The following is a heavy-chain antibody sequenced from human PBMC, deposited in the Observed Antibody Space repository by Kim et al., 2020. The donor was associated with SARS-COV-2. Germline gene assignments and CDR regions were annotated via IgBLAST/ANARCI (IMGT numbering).Heavy chain of an antibody. V-gene: IGHV4-39*07. Sequence: SETLSLTCSVSGDSISTRSSHWFWLRHSPEKGLEWIGSIYKSGSSYYNPSLHSRVTISVDLSANQFSLRLTSVTAADTAIYYCAREGVYDCGGYEDWCQG. CDR3: AREGVYDCGGYED. D-gene: IGHD3-22*01. CDR1: GDSISTRSSH. J-gene: IGHJ1*01. CDR2: IYKSGSS.